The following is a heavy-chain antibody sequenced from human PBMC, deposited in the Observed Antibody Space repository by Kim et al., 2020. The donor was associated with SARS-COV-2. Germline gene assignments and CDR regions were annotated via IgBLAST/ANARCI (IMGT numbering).Heavy chain of an antibody. Sequence: SGSTYNHPSLKSRVTISVDTSKNQFSLKLSSVTAADTAVYYCARDWESDYWGQGTLVTVSS. V-gene: IGHV4-30-2*04. CDR3: ARDWESDY. D-gene: IGHD1-26*01. CDR2: SGST. J-gene: IGHJ4*02.